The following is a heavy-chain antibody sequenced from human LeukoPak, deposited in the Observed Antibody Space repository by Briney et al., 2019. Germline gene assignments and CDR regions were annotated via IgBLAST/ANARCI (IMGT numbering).Heavy chain of an antibody. J-gene: IGHJ4*02. V-gene: IGHV1-18*01. D-gene: IGHD2-2*01. CDR3: ARERVVVPAAPGDY. Sequence: ASVKVSCKASGGTFSSYAISWVRQAPGQGLEWMGWISAYNGNTNYAQKLQGRVTMTTDTSTSTAYMELRSLRSDDTAVYYCARERVVVPAAPGDYWGQGTLVTVSS. CDR1: GGTFSSYA. CDR2: ISAYNGNT.